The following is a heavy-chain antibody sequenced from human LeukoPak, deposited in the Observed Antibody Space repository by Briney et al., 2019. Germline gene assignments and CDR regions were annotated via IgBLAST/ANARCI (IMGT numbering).Heavy chain of an antibody. CDR1: GYTLSELT. Sequence: GASVKVSCKVSGYTLSELTIHWVRQTLGKRLEWMGAFDPQDGETISAQRFHGRVTMTEDPSTDTAYMELSSLRAEDTAVYYCASFKNFDYWGQGTLVTVSS. CDR2: FDPQDGET. J-gene: IGHJ4*02. D-gene: IGHD3-10*01. CDR3: ASFKNFDY. V-gene: IGHV1-24*01.